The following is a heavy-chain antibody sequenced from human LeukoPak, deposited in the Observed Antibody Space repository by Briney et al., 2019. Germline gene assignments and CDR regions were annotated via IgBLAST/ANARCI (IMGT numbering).Heavy chain of an antibody. CDR1: GYTFTDYY. CDR3: ARSPISSSWYRSDY. V-gene: IGHV1-2*02. D-gene: IGHD6-13*01. Sequence: WASVKVSCKTSGYTFTDYYIHWVRQAPGQGLEWMGWINPNSGGTNYAQKFQDRVTMARDTPISTAYMDLSSLRSDDTAMFYCARSPISSSWYRSDYWGQGTLVTVSS. J-gene: IGHJ4*02. CDR2: INPNSGGT.